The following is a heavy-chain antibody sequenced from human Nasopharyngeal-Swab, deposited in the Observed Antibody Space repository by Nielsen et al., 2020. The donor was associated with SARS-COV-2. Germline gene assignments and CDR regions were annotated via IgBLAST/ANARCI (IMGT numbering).Heavy chain of an antibody. CDR1: GFASSSYA. J-gene: IGHJ4*02. V-gene: IGHV3-23*01. Sequence: GGSLRLSCAASGFASSSYAMSWVRQTPGKGREWVSSFSGSSGKTYYADYVKGRFTISRDTSKNTRYLQMNSLRADDTAVYYCAKDGGGWYTSGWYYFDYWGQGTLVTVSS. CDR3: AKDGGGWYTSGWYYFDY. CDR2: FSGSSGKT. D-gene: IGHD6-19*01.